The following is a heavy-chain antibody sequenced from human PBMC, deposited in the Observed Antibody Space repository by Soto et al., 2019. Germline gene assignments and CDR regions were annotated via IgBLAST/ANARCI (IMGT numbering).Heavy chain of an antibody. D-gene: IGHD4-17*01. CDR1: GGSTNNYY. V-gene: IGHV4-4*07. CDR3: ARDLGDYRVFDF. J-gene: IGHJ4*02. Sequence: QVQLQESGPGLVKPSETLSLTCTVSGGSTNNYYWSWIRQPAGKGLEWVGRIYTSGSTNYNPSLKSRVTMSVDMSKNQFSLRLSAVTAADTAVYYCARDLGDYRVFDFWGQGTLVTVSS. CDR2: IYTSGST.